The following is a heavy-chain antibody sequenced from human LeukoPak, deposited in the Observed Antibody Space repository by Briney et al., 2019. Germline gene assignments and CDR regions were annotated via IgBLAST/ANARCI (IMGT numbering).Heavy chain of an antibody. CDR1: GFILRSHA. CDR2: ISDNGGST. Sequence: GGSLRLSCSASGFILRSHAMHWVRQAPGRGLEYVSRISDNGGSTYYADSVKGRSTISRDNSKNTLYLQMSSLRAVDTAAYYCVKDNEAGGSPFDRWGQGTLVTVSS. D-gene: IGHD1-1*01. CDR3: VKDNEAGGSPFDR. V-gene: IGHV3-64D*06. J-gene: IGHJ4*02.